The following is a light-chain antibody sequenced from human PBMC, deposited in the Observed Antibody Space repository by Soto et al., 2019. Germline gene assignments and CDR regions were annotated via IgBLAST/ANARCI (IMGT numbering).Light chain of an antibody. V-gene: IGLV2-14*01. J-gene: IGLJ1*01. Sequence: SVLAQPASVSGSPGQSITISCTGTSSDVGAYNYVSWYQHHPGKVPKLLIYEVTNRPSGVSDRFSGSKSGNTASLTISGLQAEDEADYYCSSKRDSSTLFVFGTGTKVPS. CDR2: EVT. CDR3: SSKRDSSTLFV. CDR1: SSDVGAYNY.